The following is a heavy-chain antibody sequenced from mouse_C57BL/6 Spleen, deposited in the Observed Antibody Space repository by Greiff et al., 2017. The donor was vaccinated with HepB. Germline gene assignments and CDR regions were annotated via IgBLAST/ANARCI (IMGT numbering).Heavy chain of an antibody. CDR1: GYSFTDYN. Sequence: VQLKESGPELVKPGASVKISCKASGYSFTDYNMNWVKQSNGKSLEWIGVINPNYGTTSYNQKFKGKATLTVDQSSSTAYMQLNSLTSEDSAVYYCARGGTAQAAWFAYWGQGTLVTVSA. V-gene: IGHV1-39*01. CDR2: INPNYGTT. CDR3: ARGGTAQAAWFAY. J-gene: IGHJ3*01. D-gene: IGHD3-2*02.